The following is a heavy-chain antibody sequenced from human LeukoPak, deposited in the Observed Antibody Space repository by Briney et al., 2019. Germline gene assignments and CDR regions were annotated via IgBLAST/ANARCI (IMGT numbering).Heavy chain of an antibody. CDR1: GFTFSDYY. V-gene: IGHV3-11*04. Sequence: GGSLRLSCAASGFTFSDYYMSWIRQAPGRGLEWVSTIKGIGPTTYYADSVKGRFTISRDNARNSLFLQMSSLRADDTAIYYCARAGELRYMDVWGKGTAVTVSS. J-gene: IGHJ6*03. CDR3: ARAGELRYMDV. CDR2: IKGIGPTT. D-gene: IGHD3-16*01.